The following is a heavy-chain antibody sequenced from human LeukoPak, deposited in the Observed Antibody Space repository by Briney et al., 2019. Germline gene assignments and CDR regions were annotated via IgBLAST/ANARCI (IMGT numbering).Heavy chain of an antibody. Sequence: RPGGSRGISCGSGGFTTNPRFIAWIRQAPGKGLEWVSGINWNGGSTGYADSVKGRFTISRDNAKNSLYLQMNSLRAEDTPLYLGTCGALTEVLGVKYWGQGTLVTVSS. J-gene: IGHJ4*02. V-gene: IGHV3-20*01. D-gene: IGHD2-21*01. CDR3: TCGALTEVLGVKY. CDR1: GFTTNPRF. CDR2: INWNGGST.